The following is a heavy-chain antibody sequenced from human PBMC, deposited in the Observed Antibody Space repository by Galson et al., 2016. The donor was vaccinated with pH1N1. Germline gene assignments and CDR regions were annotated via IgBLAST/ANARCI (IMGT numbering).Heavy chain of an antibody. CDR3: ARGRAKGGAGGGSSPYYCDF. J-gene: IGHJ4*02. Sequence: SETLSLTCTVSSGSVSGANYYWTWIRQSAGKGLEWIGRIYFSGSTSYNPSLRGRVSISVDTSKNQFSLDLTSVTAADTAVYYCARGRAKGGAGGGSSPYYCDFWGLGTRVTVSS. CDR1: SGSVSGANYY. CDR2: IYFSGST. D-gene: IGHD3-10*01. V-gene: IGHV4-61*10.